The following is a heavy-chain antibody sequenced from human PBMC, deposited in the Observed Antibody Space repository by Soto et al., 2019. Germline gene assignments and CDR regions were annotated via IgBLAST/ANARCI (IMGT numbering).Heavy chain of an antibody. Sequence: SETLSLTCTFSGCSISNGDYYWSWIRQPPGKGLEWIGYIYYSGNTYYNPSLKSRVMISVDTSKNQFSLNLSSVTAADTAVYYCASGYYDILTGRDTKYYFDYWGQGALVTVSS. J-gene: IGHJ4*02. CDR2: IYYSGNT. D-gene: IGHD3-9*01. V-gene: IGHV4-30-4*01. CDR3: ASGYYDILTGRDTKYYFDY. CDR1: GCSISNGDYY.